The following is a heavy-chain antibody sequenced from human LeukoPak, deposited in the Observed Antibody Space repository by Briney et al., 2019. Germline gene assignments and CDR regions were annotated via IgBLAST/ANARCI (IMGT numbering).Heavy chain of an antibody. CDR2: INNSGNTI. Sequence: GSLRLSCAASGFTFSTYEMNWVRQAPGKGLELASSINNSGNTIYYADSVKGRFTISRDNSENSLYLQMNSLRAEDTAVYYCASGAQSDYWGEGTLVSVS. J-gene: IGHJ4*02. V-gene: IGHV3-48*03. CDR3: ASGAQSDY. D-gene: IGHD3-10*01. CDR1: GFTFSTYE.